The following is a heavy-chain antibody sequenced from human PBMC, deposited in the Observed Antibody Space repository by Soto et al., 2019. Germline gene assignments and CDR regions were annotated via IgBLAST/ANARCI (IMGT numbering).Heavy chain of an antibody. V-gene: IGHV3-30*18. CDR3: AKEHDYGDYCFDY. CDR1: GFTFSSYG. J-gene: IGHJ4*02. CDR2: ISYDGSNK. Sequence: GGSLRLSCAASGFTFSSYGMHWVRQAPGKGLEWVAVISYDGSNKYYADSVKGRFTISRDNSKNTLYLQMNSLRAEDTAVYYCAKEHDYGDYCFDYWGQGTLVTVSS. D-gene: IGHD4-17*01.